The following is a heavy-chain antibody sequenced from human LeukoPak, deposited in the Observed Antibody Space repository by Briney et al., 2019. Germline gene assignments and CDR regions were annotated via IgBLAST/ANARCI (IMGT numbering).Heavy chain of an antibody. D-gene: IGHD3-3*01. CDR2: INPNTDIT. V-gene: IGHV1-2*06. Sequence: ASVKVSCKASGYTFTGYCVHWVRQAPGQGLEWIGRINPNTDITSYAQKFQGRVTVTRDTSINTAYMELSSLRSDDTAVYYCARGGAITIFGVVTAPYYWGQGTLVTVSS. CDR1: GYTFTGYC. CDR3: ARGGAITIFGVVTAPYY. J-gene: IGHJ4*02.